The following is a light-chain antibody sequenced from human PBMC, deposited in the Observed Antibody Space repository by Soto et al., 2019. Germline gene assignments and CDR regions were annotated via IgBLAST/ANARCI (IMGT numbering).Light chain of an antibody. CDR3: LSYTTSSSYV. J-gene: IGLJ1*01. V-gene: IGLV2-14*01. CDR2: EVT. CDR1: SSDVGAYNR. Sequence: QSALTQPASVSGSPGQSITISCNGTSSDVGAYNRVSWYQQRSGKAPKLMLYEVTNRPSGVSNRFSGSKSGNTASLTISGLQAEDEADYYCLSYTTSSSYVFGTGTKLTVL.